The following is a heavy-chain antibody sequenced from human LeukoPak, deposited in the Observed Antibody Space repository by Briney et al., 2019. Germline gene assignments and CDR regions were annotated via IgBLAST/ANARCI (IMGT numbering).Heavy chain of an antibody. CDR2: ITSSSSYI. CDR3: AKDTLSLRFSFYFDY. J-gene: IGHJ4*02. D-gene: IGHD4-17*01. Sequence: GGSLRLSCAASGFTFSTYNMNWVRQAPGKGLEWVSSITSSSSYIYYADSVKGRFTISRDNAKNSLYLQMNSLRAEDTAVYYCAKDTLSLRFSFYFDYWGQGTLVTVSS. CDR1: GFTFSTYN. V-gene: IGHV3-21*04.